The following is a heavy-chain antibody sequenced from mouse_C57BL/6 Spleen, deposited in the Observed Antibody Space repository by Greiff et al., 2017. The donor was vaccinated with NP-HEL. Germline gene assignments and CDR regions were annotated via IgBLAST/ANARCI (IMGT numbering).Heavy chain of an antibody. CDR2: IYPGSGNT. CDR3: ARSRGTGTDY. CDR1: GYTFTDYY. Sequence: VQLQQSGAELVRPGASVKLSCKASGYTFTDYYINWVKQRPGQGLEWIARIYPGSGNTYYNEKFKGKATLTADKSSSTAYMQLSSLTSEDSAVYFCARSRGTGTDYWGQGTTLTVSS. J-gene: IGHJ2*01. V-gene: IGHV1-76*01. D-gene: IGHD4-1*01.